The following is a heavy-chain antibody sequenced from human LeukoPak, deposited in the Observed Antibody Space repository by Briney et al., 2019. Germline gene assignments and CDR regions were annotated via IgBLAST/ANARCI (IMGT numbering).Heavy chain of an antibody. CDR3: ARRVSGDYYNGMDV. CDR2: INTQSGAT. D-gene: IGHD7-27*01. Sequence: ASVKVSCKASGYTFTGYFIHWVRQAPGQGLQWMGWINTQSGATNYAQEFLGRVTMTGDTSSSTTCLELSRLRSDDTAVYYCARRVSGDYYNGMDVWGQGTTVTVSS. V-gene: IGHV1-2*02. CDR1: GYTFTGYF. J-gene: IGHJ6*02.